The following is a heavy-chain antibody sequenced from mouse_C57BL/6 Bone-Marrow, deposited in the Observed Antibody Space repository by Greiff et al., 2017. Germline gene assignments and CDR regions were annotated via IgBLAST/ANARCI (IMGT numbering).Heavy chain of an antibody. CDR3: ATGAWFAY. D-gene: IGHD4-1*01. CDR2: INPGSGGT. V-gene: IGHV1-54*01. J-gene: IGHJ3*01. CDR1: GYAFTNYL. Sequence: VQLQQSGAELVRPGTSVKVSCKASGYAFTNYLIEWVKQRPGQGLEWIGVINPGSGGTNYNEKFKGKATLTADKSSSTSYMQLSSLTSEDSAFFFCATGAWFAYWGQGTLVTVSA.